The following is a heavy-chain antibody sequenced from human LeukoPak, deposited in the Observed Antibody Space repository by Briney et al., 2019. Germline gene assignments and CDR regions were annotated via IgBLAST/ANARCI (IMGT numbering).Heavy chain of an antibody. CDR1: GFTFSSYS. CDR3: ARDLNIRDGDYVGPSYYMDV. CDR2: ISSSSSTI. Sequence: GGSLRLSCAASGFTFSSYSMNWVRQAPGKGLEWVSYISSSSSTIYYADSVKGRFTISRDNAKNSLYLQMNSLRAEDTAVYYCARDLNIRDGDYVGPSYYMDVWGKGTTVTVSS. V-gene: IGHV3-48*01. D-gene: IGHD4-17*01. J-gene: IGHJ6*03.